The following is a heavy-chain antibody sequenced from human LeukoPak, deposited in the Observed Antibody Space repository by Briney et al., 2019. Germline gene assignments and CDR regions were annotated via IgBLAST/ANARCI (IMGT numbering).Heavy chain of an antibody. V-gene: IGHV4-38-2*02. CDR3: ARDQPCMDV. Sequence: SETLSLTCTVSGYSISSGYYWGWIRQPPGKGLEWIGSIYHSGNTYYNPSLKSRVTISVDTSKNQFSLKLSSVTAADTAVYYCARDQPCMDVWGKGTTVTVSS. CDR1: GYSISSGYY. J-gene: IGHJ6*03. CDR2: IYHSGNT.